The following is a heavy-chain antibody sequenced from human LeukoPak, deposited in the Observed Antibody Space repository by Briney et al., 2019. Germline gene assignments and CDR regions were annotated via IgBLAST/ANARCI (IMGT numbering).Heavy chain of an antibody. V-gene: IGHV1-8*01. D-gene: IGHD6-19*01. CDR2: MNPNSGNT. J-gene: IGHJ5*02. CDR1: GYTFTSYD. CDR3: ARDAQIAVAGENWFDP. Sequence: ASVKVSCKASGYTFTSYDINWVRQAPGQGLQWMGWMNPNSGNTGYAQKFQGRVTMTRNTSIGTAYMELSSLRSEDTAVYYCARDAQIAVAGENWFDPWGQGTLVTVSS.